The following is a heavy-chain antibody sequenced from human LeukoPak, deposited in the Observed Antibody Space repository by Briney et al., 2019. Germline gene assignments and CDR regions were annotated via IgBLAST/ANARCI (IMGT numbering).Heavy chain of an antibody. CDR3: AKKDGYNLNFDL. CDR2: ISSSSSTI. D-gene: IGHD5-24*01. Sequence: GGSLRLSCAASGFTFSSYSMNWVRQAPGKGLEWVSYISSSSSTIYYADSVKGRFTISRDNSKNTLYLQMNSLRAEDTAVYYCAKKDGYNLNFDLWGRGTLVTVSS. CDR1: GFTFSSYS. V-gene: IGHV3-48*01. J-gene: IGHJ2*01.